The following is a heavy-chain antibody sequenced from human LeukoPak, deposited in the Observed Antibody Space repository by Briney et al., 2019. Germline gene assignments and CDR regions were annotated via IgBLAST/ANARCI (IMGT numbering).Heavy chain of an antibody. J-gene: IGHJ4*02. V-gene: IGHV1-8*01. D-gene: IGHD4-17*01. CDR3: ARTLSRLNHYGDSAADS. Sequence: ASVKVSCKASGYTLTSSDINWVRQATGQGLEWMGWMNPNSGNTGYAQKFQGRVTLTRDTSISTAYMELTSLRSEDTAVYYCARTLSRLNHYGDSAADSWGQGTLVTVSS. CDR1: GYTLTSSD. CDR2: MNPNSGNT.